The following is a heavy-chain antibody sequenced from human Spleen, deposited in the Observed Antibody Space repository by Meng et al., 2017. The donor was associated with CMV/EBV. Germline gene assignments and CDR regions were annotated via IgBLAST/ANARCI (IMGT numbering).Heavy chain of an antibody. CDR1: GFIFDDYG. CDR2: IIWDGSSR. D-gene: IGHD4-11*01. J-gene: IGHJ6*02. V-gene: IGHV3-20*04. CDR3: ARERTVTTNYYYFGMDV. Sequence: GGSLRLSCAASGFIFDDYGMSWVRQAPGKGLEWVSGIIWDGSSRGYADSVKGRFTISRDNAKNSLYLQMNSLRPEDTALYYCARERTVTTNYYYFGMDVWGQGTTVTVSS.